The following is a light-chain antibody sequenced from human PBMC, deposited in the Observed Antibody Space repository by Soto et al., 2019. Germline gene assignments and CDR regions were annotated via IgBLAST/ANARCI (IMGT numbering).Light chain of an antibody. J-gene: IGKJ1*01. Sequence: EIVLTQSPATLSLSPGERATLSCRASQSVSTYLAWYQQKPGQAPRLLIYDASSRATGIPARFSGSGSGTEFTLTINSLEPEDFAVYYCQQRSNWPVTFGQGTRVEIK. V-gene: IGKV3-11*01. CDR2: DAS. CDR1: QSVSTY. CDR3: QQRSNWPVT.